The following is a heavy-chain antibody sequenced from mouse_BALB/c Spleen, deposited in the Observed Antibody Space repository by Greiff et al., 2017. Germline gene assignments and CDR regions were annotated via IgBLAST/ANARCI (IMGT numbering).Heavy chain of an antibody. J-gene: IGHJ4*01. V-gene: IGHV1-63*02. CDR2: IYPGGGYT. D-gene: IGHD2-1*01. Sequence: QVQLKQSGAELVRPGTSVKISCKASGYTFTNYWLGWVKQRPGHGLEWIGDIYPGGGYTNYNEKFKGKATLTADTSSSTAYMQLSSLTSEDSAVYFCARSGGNYLYAMDYWGQGTSVTVSS. CDR1: GYTFTNYW. CDR3: ARSGGNYLYAMDY.